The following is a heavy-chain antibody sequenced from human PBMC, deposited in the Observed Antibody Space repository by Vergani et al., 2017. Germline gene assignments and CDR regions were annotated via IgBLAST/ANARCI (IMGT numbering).Heavy chain of an antibody. V-gene: IGHV1-69*06. D-gene: IGHD3-22*01. CDR1: GGTFSSYA. CDR2: IIPIFGTA. J-gene: IGHJ6*02. Sequence: QVQLVQSGAEVKKPGSSVKVSCKASGGTFSSYAISWVRQAPGQGLEWMGGIIPIFGTANYAQKFQGRVTITADKSTSTAYMELSILRSEDTAVYYCARGTYYYDSSGYYYPDYYYYGMDVWGQGTTVTVSS. CDR3: ARGTYYYDSSGYYYPDYYYYGMDV.